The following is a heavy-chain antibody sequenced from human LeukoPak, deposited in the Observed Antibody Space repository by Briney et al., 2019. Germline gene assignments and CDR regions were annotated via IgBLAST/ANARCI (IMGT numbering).Heavy chain of an antibody. CDR1: GGTFSSYA. CDR2: IIPIFGTA. Sequence: SVKVSCKASGGTFSSYAISWVRQAPGQGLEWMGGIIPIFGTANYAQKFQGRVTITTDESTSTAYMELSSLRSEDTAVYYCARGAPIVVVPAAADAFDIWGQGTMVTVSS. V-gene: IGHV1-69*05. CDR3: ARGAPIVVVPAAADAFDI. D-gene: IGHD2-2*01. J-gene: IGHJ3*02.